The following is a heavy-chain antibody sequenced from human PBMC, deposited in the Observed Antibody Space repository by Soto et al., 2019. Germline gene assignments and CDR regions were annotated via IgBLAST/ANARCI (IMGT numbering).Heavy chain of an antibody. CDR2: IVPMLGTP. V-gene: IGHV1-69*13. D-gene: IGHD3-10*01. Sequence: SVKVSFKASGGTFDKFIMNWLRQTPGRGLEWMGGIVPMLGTPTYAEKFKGRVRISATGSATTTYMEVTSLRSEDTAIYYCARNGTYGSSRSHYSGMDVWGQGTTVTVSS. CDR1: GGTFDKFI. CDR3: ARNGTYGSSRSHYSGMDV. J-gene: IGHJ6*02.